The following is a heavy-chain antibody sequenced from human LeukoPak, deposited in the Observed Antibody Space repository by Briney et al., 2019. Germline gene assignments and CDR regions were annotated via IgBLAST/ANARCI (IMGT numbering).Heavy chain of an antibody. Sequence: PGGSLRLSCTASGFTLSSYAMSWVRQAPGRGLEWVSAISSSGDATYYVDSVKGRFTISRDNSKNTLYLQMNSLRAEDTAVYYCAKTSRWLPTERSYFDYWGQGTLATVSS. CDR1: GFTLSSYA. D-gene: IGHD5-12*01. V-gene: IGHV3-23*01. J-gene: IGHJ4*02. CDR2: ISSSGDAT. CDR3: AKTSRWLPTERSYFDY.